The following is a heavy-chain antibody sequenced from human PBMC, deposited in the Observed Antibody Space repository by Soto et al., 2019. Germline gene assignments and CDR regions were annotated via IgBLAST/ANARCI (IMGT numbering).Heavy chain of an antibody. CDR2: ISAYNGIT. V-gene: IGHV1-18*01. CDR3: ARSGGGYDN. Sequence: QVRLVQSGIEVKKPGASVKVSCKTSGYTFNTYALSWVRQAPGQGLEWMGWISAYNGITVYAQVFQGRVTMTTNTSTSTAYLELTSLRSDDTAVYYCARSGGGYDNWGQGNLVTVSS. D-gene: IGHD3-16*01. CDR1: GYTFNTYA. J-gene: IGHJ4*02.